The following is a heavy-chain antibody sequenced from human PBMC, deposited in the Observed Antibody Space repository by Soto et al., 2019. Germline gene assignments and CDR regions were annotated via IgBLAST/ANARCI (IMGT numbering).Heavy chain of an antibody. D-gene: IGHD6-6*01. J-gene: IGHJ4*02. CDR3: AHTRYSISSFDY. Sequence: SGPTLVNPTQTLTLTCTFSGFSLTTDDVVVGWIRQFPGKALDWLAVVYWDDDKRYSPSLKSRLTITKDTSKNQVFLTMSNMDPVDTATYYCAHTRYSISSFDYWGQGTLVTVSS. V-gene: IGHV2-5*02. CDR2: VYWDDDK. CDR1: GFSLTTDDVV.